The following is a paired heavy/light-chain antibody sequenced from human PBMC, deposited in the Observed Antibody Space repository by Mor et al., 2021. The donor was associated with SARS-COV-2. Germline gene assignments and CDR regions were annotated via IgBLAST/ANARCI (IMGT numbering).Light chain of an antibody. CDR2: GAS. J-gene: IGKJ4*01. Sequence: EIVMTQSPATLSVSPGERATLSCRASQTVSSNLAWYQQKFGQAPRLLFYGASTRATGVPARFSGSASGTEFTLTIVSLQSEDFAVYYCQQYNKWPLTFGGGTKVEIK. CDR1: QTVSSN. CDR3: QQYNKWPLT. V-gene: IGKV3-15*01.
Heavy chain of an antibody. V-gene: IGHV3-23*01. CDR1: GFTFSNYA. J-gene: IGHJ5*02. D-gene: IGHD6-19*01. CDR2: VLGSGDST. CDR3: ARDWGAVAVNFFDP. Sequence: EVQLLESGGGLVQPGGSLRLSCAASGFTFSNYAMSWVRQAPGKGLEWVSGVLGSGDSTYYADSVKGRFTISRDNSKNTLYLQMNSLRAEDTALYYCARDWGAVAVNFFDPWGQGTLVTVSS.